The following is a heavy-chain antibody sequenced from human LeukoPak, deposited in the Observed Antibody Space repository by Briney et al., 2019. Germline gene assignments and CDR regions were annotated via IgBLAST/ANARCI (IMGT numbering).Heavy chain of an antibody. Sequence: KPSETLSLTCTVSGGSISSYYWSWIRQPPGKGLEWIGYIYYSGSTNYNPSLKSRVTISVDTSKNQFSLKLSSVTAADAAVYYCARVPPIVGATAPAFDIWGQGTMVTVSS. CDR3: ARVPPIVGATAPAFDI. J-gene: IGHJ3*02. CDR2: IYYSGST. D-gene: IGHD1-26*01. CDR1: GGSISSYY. V-gene: IGHV4-59*01.